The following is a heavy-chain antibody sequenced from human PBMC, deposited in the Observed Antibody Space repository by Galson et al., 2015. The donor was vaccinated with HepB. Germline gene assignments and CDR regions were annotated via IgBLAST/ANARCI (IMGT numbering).Heavy chain of an antibody. CDR1: GGSFSGYY. CDR3: ARGRVDKVRGVDYLLFDY. V-gene: IGHV4-34*01. J-gene: IGHJ4*02. Sequence: LSLTCAVYGGSFSGYYWSWIRQPPGKGLEWIGEINHSGSTNYNPSLKSRVTISVDTSKNQFSLKPSSVTAADTAVYYCARGRVDKVRGVDYLLFDYWGQGTLVTVSS. D-gene: IGHD3-10*01. CDR2: INHSGST.